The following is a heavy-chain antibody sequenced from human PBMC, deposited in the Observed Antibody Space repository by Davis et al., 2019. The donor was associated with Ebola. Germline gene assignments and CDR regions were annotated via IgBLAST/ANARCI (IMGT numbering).Heavy chain of an antibody. CDR3: AKDMSSGWHFDY. J-gene: IGHJ4*02. Sequence: PGGSLRLSCAASGFTFSSYAMSWVRQAPGKGLEWVSAISGGGGSTYYAGSVKGRFTISRDNSKNTLYLQMNSLRAEDTAVYYCAKDMSSGWHFDYWGQGTLVTVSS. V-gene: IGHV3-23*01. CDR1: GFTFSSYA. CDR2: ISGGGGST. D-gene: IGHD6-19*01.